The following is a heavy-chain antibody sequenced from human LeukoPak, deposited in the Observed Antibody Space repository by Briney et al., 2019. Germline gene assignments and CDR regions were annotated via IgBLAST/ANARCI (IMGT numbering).Heavy chain of an antibody. V-gene: IGHV4-39*01. J-gene: IGHJ3*02. CDR2: INHSGST. D-gene: IGHD3-9*01. Sequence: PSETLSLTCTVSGDSINSSNYYWGWIRQPPGKGLEWIGEINHSGSTNYNPSLKSRVTISVDTSKNQFSLKLSSVTAADTAVYYCARHHDILTGYYRPHDAFDIWGQGTMVTVSS. CDR3: ARHHDILTGYYRPHDAFDI. CDR1: GDSINSSNYY.